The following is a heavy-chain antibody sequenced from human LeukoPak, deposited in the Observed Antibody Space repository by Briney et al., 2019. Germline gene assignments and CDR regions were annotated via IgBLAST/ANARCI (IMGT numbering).Heavy chain of an antibody. J-gene: IGHJ5*02. CDR2: IYYSGST. CDR3: ARVGGGFDP. CDR1: GGSISSSSYY. Sequence: SETLSLTCTVSGGSISSSSYYWGWIRQPPGKGLEWIGYIYYSGSTNYNPSLKSRVTISVDTSKNQFSLKLSSVTAADTAVYYCARVGGGFDPWGQGTLVTVSS. V-gene: IGHV4-61*05. D-gene: IGHD3-10*01.